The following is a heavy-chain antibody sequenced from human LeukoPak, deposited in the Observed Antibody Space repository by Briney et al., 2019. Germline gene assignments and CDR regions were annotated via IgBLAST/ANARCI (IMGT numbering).Heavy chain of an antibody. Sequence: GGSLRLSCAASGFTFSSYAMHWVRQAPGKGLEWVSGLSWNSNNIGYADSVKGRFTISRDNVKNSLYLQMNSLRAEDMALYYCAKAPSPYGSGSYFDYWGQGTLVTVSS. D-gene: IGHD3-10*01. J-gene: IGHJ4*02. V-gene: IGHV3-9*03. CDR3: AKAPSPYGSGSYFDY. CDR2: LSWNSNNI. CDR1: GFTFSSYA.